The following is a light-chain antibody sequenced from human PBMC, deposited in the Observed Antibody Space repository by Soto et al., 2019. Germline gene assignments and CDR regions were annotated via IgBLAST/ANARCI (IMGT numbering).Light chain of an antibody. J-gene: IGKJ1*01. CDR3: QQYNNWPPRACT. Sequence: EIVMTQSPATLSVSPGERATLSCRASQSVSRNLAWYQQKPGQAPRLLIYGASTRATGIPARFSGSGSGIEVPLTISSLQSEDFAVYYCQQYNNWPPRACTFGQGTKVEIK. V-gene: IGKV3-15*01. CDR2: GAS. CDR1: QSVSRN.